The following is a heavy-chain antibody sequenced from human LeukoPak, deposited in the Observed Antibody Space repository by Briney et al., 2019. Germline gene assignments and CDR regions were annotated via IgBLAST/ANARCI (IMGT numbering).Heavy chain of an antibody. CDR1: GFIFSSYE. CDR3: AKEWGSAMLYYFDY. D-gene: IGHD2-2*01. CDR2: ISGSGGST. J-gene: IGHJ4*02. V-gene: IGHV3-23*01. Sequence: GGSLRLSCAASGFIFSSYEMSWVRQAPGKGLEWVSAISGSGGSTYYADSVKGRFTISRDNSKNTLYLQMNSLRAEDTAVYYCAKEWGSAMLYYFDYWGQGTLVTVSS.